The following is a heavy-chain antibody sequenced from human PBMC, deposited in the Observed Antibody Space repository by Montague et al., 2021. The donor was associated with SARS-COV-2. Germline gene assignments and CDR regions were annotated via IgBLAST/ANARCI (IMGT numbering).Heavy chain of an antibody. V-gene: IGHV3-74*01. J-gene: IGHJ4*02. Sequence: SLRLSCAASGFTFSSYWMHWVRQAPGQGLVWVSRINSDGSSTSYAASVKGRFTISRDNAKNTLYLQMNGLRAEDTAVYYCARVLYYYGRFDYWGQGTLVTVSS. CDR3: ARVLYYYGRFDY. D-gene: IGHD3-10*01. CDR1: GFTFSSYW. CDR2: INSDGSST.